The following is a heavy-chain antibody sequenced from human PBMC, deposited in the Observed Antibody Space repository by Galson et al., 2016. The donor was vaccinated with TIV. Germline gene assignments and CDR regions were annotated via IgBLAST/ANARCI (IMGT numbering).Heavy chain of an antibody. CDR3: ARDPFFGSGSYYSVLWYFDY. V-gene: IGHV3-21*01. Sequence: LRLSCADSVFPFSGFSMNWVRQTPGKGLEWVAFISSTSSYTYYADSVRGRFTISRDNANNIVYLQMSSLRVEDTAVYYCARDPFFGSGSYYSVLWYFDYWGQGTQVTVAS. CDR2: ISSTSSYT. D-gene: IGHD3-10*01. J-gene: IGHJ4*02. CDR1: VFPFSGFS.